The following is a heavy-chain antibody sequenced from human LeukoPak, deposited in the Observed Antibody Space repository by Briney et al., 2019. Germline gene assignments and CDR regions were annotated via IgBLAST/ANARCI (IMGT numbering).Heavy chain of an antibody. V-gene: IGHV3-23*01. CDR2: ISGSGGST. Sequence: GGSLRLSCAASGFTFSNYAMSWVRQAPGKGLEWVSGISGSGGSTYYADSVKGRFTISRDNSKNTLFLQMNSLRAEDTAVYYCAKGLSRAAGHAFDIWGQGTMVTVSS. D-gene: IGHD6-13*01. J-gene: IGHJ3*02. CDR1: GFTFSNYA. CDR3: AKGLSRAAGHAFDI.